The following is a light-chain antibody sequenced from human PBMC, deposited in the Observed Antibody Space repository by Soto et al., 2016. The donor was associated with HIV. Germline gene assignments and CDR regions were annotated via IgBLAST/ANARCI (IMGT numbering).Light chain of an antibody. Sequence: DIQMTQSPSTLSASVGDRVTITCRASQTINRWLAWYQQKPGKAPKLLIYTTSNLESGVPSRFSGRGSGTEFTLTISSLLPDDSATYYCQQYDTYSYTFGLGDQAGDQ. V-gene: IGKV1-5*03. J-gene: IGKJ2*01. CDR1: QTINRW. CDR2: TTS. CDR3: QQYDTYSYT.